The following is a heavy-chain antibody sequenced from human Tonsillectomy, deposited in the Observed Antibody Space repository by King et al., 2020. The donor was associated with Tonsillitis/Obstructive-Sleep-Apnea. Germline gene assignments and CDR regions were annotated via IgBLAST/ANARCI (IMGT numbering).Heavy chain of an antibody. V-gene: IGHV3-30*18. D-gene: IGHD3-22*01. Sequence: VQLVESGGGVVQPGRSLKLSCAASGFTFSSYGMHWVRQAPGKGLEWVAVISYDGSNKYYADSVKGRFTISRDNSKNTLYLQMNSLRAEDTAVYYCAKDPYYYDSSGYYYSSYYWGQGTLVTVSS. CDR3: AKDPYYYDSSGYYYSSYY. CDR1: GFTFSSYG. CDR2: ISYDGSNK. J-gene: IGHJ4*02.